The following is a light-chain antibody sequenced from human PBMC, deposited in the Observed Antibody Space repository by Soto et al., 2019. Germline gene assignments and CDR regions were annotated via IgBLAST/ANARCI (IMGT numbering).Light chain of an antibody. CDR2: AAS. Sequence: DIQMTQSPSSLSASVGDRVTITCRASQGISNYLAWYQQKPWKVPKLLIYAASTLQSGVPSRFSGSGSGTDFTLTISSLQPEDVATYYCQKYNSAPSITFGQGTRLEIK. CDR1: QGISNY. V-gene: IGKV1-27*01. J-gene: IGKJ5*01. CDR3: QKYNSAPSIT.